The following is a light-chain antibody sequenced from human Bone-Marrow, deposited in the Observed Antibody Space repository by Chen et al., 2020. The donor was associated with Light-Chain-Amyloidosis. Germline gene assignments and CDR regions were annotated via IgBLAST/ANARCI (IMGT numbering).Light chain of an antibody. CDR2: RDT. J-gene: IGLJ2*01. CDR1: DLPTKY. V-gene: IGLV3-25*03. Sequence: SYELTQPPSVSVSPGQTARITCSGDDLPTKYAYWYQQKPGQAPVLVIHRDTERPSGISERFSGSSSGTTATLTISVVQAEDEADYHCQSADSSGTYDVIFGGGTKLTVL. CDR3: QSADSSGTYDVI.